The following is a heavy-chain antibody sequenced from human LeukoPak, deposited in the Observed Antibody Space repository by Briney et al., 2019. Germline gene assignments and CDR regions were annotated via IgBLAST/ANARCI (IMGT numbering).Heavy chain of an antibody. V-gene: IGHV3-21*01. CDR2: ISSSSSYI. D-gene: IGHD3-9*01. CDR3: ARDGADILTGYPRGWFDP. J-gene: IGHJ5*02. CDR1: GFTFNNYA. Sequence: GGSLRLSCGASGFTFNNYAMSWVRQAPGKGLEWVSSISSSSSYIYYADSVKGRFTISRDNAKNSLYLQMNSLRAEDTAVYYCARDGADILTGYPRGWFDPWGQGTLVTVSS.